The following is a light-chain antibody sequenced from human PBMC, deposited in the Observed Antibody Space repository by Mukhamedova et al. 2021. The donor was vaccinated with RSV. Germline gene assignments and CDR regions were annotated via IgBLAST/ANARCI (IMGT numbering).Light chain of an antibody. V-gene: IGLV3-9*01. CDR3: QVWDSSAALV. Sequence: GNNIGIKNVHWYQQKPGQAPALVIYGNINRPSGIPERFSGSNSGNMATLTISRVQAGDEADYYCQVWDSSAALVFGGGTKLTVL. CDR2: GNI. CDR1: NIGIKN. J-gene: IGLJ3*02.